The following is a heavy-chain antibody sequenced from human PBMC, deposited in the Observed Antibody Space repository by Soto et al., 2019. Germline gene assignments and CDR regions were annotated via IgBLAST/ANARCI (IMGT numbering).Heavy chain of an antibody. Sequence: SETLSLTCAVYGGSFSGYYWSWIRQPPGKGLEWIGEINHSGSTNYNPSLKSRVTISVDTSKNQFSLKLSSVTAADTAVYYCASPPVMGMKYFGLWGRGTLVTVSS. CDR3: ASPPVMGMKYFGL. J-gene: IGHJ2*01. V-gene: IGHV4-34*01. D-gene: IGHD7-27*01. CDR1: GGSFSGYY. CDR2: INHSGST.